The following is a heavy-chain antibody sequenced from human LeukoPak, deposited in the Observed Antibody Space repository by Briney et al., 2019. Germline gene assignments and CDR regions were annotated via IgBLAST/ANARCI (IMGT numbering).Heavy chain of an antibody. J-gene: IGHJ3*02. CDR3: AREGIAVAPDAFDI. D-gene: IGHD6-19*01. CDR1: GGTFSSHA. Sequence: SVKVSCKASGGTFSSHAISWVRQAPGQGLEWMGRIIPILGIANYAQKFQGRVTITADKSTSTAYMELSSLRSEDTAVYYCAREGIAVAPDAFDIWGQGTMVTVSS. CDR2: IIPILGIA. V-gene: IGHV1-69*04.